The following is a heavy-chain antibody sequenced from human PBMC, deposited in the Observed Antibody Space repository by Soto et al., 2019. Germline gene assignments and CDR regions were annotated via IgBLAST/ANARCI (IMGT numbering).Heavy chain of an antibody. CDR2: IYYIGST. D-gene: IGHD2-21*02. CDR3: ARHVNTVVTRKRWFDP. CDR1: GGSISSSSYY. V-gene: IGHV4-39*01. Sequence: PSETLSLTCTVSGGSISSSSYYWGWIRQPPGKGLEWIGSIYYIGSTYYNPSLKSRVTISVDTSKNQFSLKLSSVTAADTAVYYCARHVNTVVTRKRWFDPRGQGTRVPVYS. J-gene: IGHJ5*02.